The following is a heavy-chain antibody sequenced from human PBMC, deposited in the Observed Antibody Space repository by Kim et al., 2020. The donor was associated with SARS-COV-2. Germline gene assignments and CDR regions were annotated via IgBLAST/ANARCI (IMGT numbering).Heavy chain of an antibody. J-gene: IGHJ4*02. CDR1: SGSINTGDYY. CDR3: SRDGRRHSHDAFDY. CDR2: IHSSGSP. Sequence: SETLSLTCTVSSGSINTGDYYWNWIRQAPGKGLEWVGYIHSSGSPYYNPSLRSRRTISIDTSNDQFSLRLRSVTAADTAVYYCSRDGRRHSHDAFDYWGQGILVTVSS. D-gene: IGHD1-1*01. V-gene: IGHV4-30-4*01.